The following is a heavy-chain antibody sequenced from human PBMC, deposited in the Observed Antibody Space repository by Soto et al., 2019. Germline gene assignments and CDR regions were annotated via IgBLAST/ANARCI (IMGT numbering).Heavy chain of an antibody. CDR3: AKDVGEYSSGLGY. V-gene: IGHV3-23*01. CDR2: ISGSGGST. D-gene: IGHD6-19*01. CDR1: GFTFSSYA. Sequence: EVQLLESGGGLVQPGGSLRLSCAASGFTFSSYAMSWVRQAPGKGLEWVSAISGSGGSTYYADSVKGRFTISRDNSKNTLYLQLNSLRAEDTAVYYCAKDVGEYSSGLGYWGQGTLVTVSS. J-gene: IGHJ4*02.